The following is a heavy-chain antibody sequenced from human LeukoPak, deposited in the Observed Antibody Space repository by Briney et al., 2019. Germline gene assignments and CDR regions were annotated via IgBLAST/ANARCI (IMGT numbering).Heavy chain of an antibody. J-gene: IGHJ5*02. CDR2: IYSSGGT. Sequence: SETLSLTCTVSGGSISSGNYYWSWIRQPAGKGLEWIGRIYSSGGTNYNPSLKSRVTISVDTSKNQFSLKLSSVTAADTAVYYCARDVGAAAGDNWFDPWGQGTLVTVSS. CDR3: ARDVGAAAGDNWFDP. D-gene: IGHD6-13*01. V-gene: IGHV4-61*02. CDR1: GGSISSGNYY.